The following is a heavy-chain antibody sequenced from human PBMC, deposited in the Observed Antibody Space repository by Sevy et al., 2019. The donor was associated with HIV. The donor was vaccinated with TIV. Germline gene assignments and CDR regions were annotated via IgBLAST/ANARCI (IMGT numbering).Heavy chain of an antibody. CDR2: IYYSGST. Sequence: SETLSLTCTVSGGSISSYYWSWIRQPPGKGLEWIGYIYYSGSTNYNPSLKSRVTISVDTSKNQFSLKLSSVTAADTAVYYCARLMSSSATTTNWFDPWGQGTPVTVSS. CDR1: GGSISSYY. D-gene: IGHD6-6*01. J-gene: IGHJ5*02. V-gene: IGHV4-59*13. CDR3: ARLMSSSATTTNWFDP.